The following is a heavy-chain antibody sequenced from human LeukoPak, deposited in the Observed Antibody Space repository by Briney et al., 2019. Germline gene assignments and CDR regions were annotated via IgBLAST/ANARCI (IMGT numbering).Heavy chain of an antibody. V-gene: IGHV4-59*08. Sequence: SETLSLTRSVSGDSLTSSYWNWIRQPPGKRLEWIGYVSYDGTTNYNPSLRSRLIMSVDTAKNAISLNLPSVTAADTAIYYCARLDCLIEGCYNHWGRGTLVTVSS. D-gene: IGHD2-15*01. CDR2: VSYDGTT. CDR1: GDSLTSSY. CDR3: ARLDCLIEGCYNH. J-gene: IGHJ4*02.